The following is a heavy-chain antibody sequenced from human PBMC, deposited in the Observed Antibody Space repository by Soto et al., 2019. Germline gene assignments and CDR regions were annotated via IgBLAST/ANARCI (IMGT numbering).Heavy chain of an antibody. J-gene: IGHJ4*02. CDR1: GFTFTNYG. Sequence: QVQLVQSGADLKKPGASVKVSCEASGFTFTNYGISWVRQAPGQGLEWMGWINAYNGKKNYAQKLQGRVTMTTDASTSTAYMELRSLRPDDTAVYYCARDGEFWRGYYAYWGPGTLVTVSS. CDR3: ARDGEFWRGYYAY. D-gene: IGHD3-10*01. CDR2: INAYNGKK. V-gene: IGHV1-18*01.